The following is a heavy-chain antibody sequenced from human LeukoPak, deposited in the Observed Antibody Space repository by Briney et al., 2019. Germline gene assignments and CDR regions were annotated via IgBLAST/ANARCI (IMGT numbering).Heavy chain of an antibody. J-gene: IGHJ3*02. Sequence: SVKVSCKASGYTFTDYYMHWVRQAPGQGLEWMGRIIPILGIANYAQKFQGRVTITADKSTSTAYMELSSLRSEDTAVYYCARDTVVKDAFDIWGQGTMVTVSS. CDR2: IIPILGIA. CDR3: ARDTVVKDAFDI. V-gene: IGHV1-69*04. D-gene: IGHD4-23*01. CDR1: GYTFTDYY.